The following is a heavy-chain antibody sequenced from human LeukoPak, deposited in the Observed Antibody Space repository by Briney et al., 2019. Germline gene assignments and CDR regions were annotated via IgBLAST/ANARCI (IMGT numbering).Heavy chain of an antibody. J-gene: IGHJ2*01. D-gene: IGHD3-10*01. V-gene: IGHV1-8*01. Sequence: GASVKVSCKASGYTFTSYDINWVRQATGQGLEWMGWMNPNSGNTGYAQKFQGRVTMTRNTSIRTAYMELSSLRSEDTAVYYCARGSRFKRGHENYWYFDLWGRGTLVTVSS. CDR3: ARGSRFKRGHENYWYFDL. CDR1: GYTFTSYD. CDR2: MNPNSGNT.